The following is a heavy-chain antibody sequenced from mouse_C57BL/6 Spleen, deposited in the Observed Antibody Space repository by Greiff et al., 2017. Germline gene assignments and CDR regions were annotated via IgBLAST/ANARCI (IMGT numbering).Heavy chain of an antibody. D-gene: IGHD2-5*01. CDR3: TTPSNYGGRYFDV. J-gene: IGHJ1*03. Sequence: EVQLQESGAELVRPGASVKLSCTASGFNIKDDYMHWVKQRPEQGLEWIGWIDPENGDTEYASKFQGKATITADTSSNTAYLQLSSLTSEDTAVYYCTTPSNYGGRYFDVWGTGTTVTVSS. V-gene: IGHV14-4*01. CDR2: IDPENGDT. CDR1: GFNIKDDY.